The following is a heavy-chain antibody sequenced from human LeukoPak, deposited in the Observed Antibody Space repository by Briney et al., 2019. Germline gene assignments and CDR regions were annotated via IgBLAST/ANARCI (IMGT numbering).Heavy chain of an antibody. CDR2: ISGSGGST. Sequence: GGSLRLSCAASGFTFSRYAMSWVRQAPGKGLEWVSAISGSGGSTYYADSVKGRFTISRDTSKNTLYLQMNSLRAEDAAVDYCAIMGYYYDSSGYYYKGDYYYMDVWGKGTTVTVSS. J-gene: IGHJ6*03. D-gene: IGHD3-22*01. CDR1: GFTFSRYA. CDR3: AIMGYYYDSSGYYYKGDYYYMDV. V-gene: IGHV3-23*01.